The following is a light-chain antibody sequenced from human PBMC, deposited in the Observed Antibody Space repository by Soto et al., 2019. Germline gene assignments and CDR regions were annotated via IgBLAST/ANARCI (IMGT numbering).Light chain of an antibody. V-gene: IGKV1-39*01. J-gene: IGKJ1*01. CDR1: QSISSY. CDR3: HQSYSTHPWT. Sequence: DIQMTQSPSSLSASVGDRVTITCRASQSISSYLNWYQQKQWKAPKLLIYAASSLQSGVPSRFSGSGSGTDFNLTIRSLQPEDFATYYCHQSYSTHPWTFGQGTKVEIK. CDR2: AAS.